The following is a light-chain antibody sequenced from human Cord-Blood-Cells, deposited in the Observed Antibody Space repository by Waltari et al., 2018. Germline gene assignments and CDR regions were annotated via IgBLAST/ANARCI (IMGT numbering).Light chain of an antibody. CDR1: SSAVGGYNY. CDR3: SSYTSSSTWV. CDR2: AVS. J-gene: IGLJ3*02. V-gene: IGLV2-14*01. Sequence: QSALTQPASVSGSPGQSITISCTGTSSAVGGYNYVSWYQQHPGKAPKLMIYAVSNRPSGVFNRVSGSKSGNTASLTISGLQAEDEADYDCSSYTSSSTWVFGGGTKLTVL.